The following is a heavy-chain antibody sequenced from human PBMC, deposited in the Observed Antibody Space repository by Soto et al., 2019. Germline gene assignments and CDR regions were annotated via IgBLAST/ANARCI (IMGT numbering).Heavy chain of an antibody. D-gene: IGHD6-13*01. V-gene: IGHV4-31*03. CDR1: GGSISSGGYY. CDR2: IYYSGST. J-gene: IGHJ5*02. Sequence: KPSETLSLTCTVSGGSISSGGYYWSWIRQHPGKGLEWIGYIYYSGSTYYNPSLKSRVTISVDTSNNQFSLKLSSVTAADTAVYYCARAKKGIAAAENWFDPWGQGTLVTVSS. CDR3: ARAKKGIAAAENWFDP.